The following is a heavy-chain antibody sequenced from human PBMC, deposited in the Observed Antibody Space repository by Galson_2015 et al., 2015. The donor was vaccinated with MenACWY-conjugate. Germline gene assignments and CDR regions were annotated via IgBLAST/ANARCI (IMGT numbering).Heavy chain of an antibody. CDR3: AHRRWGGPWVGHAMGGWFDP. CDR2: IYWDDDK. Sequence: PALVKPTQTLTLTCTFSGFSLSTSGVGVGWIRQPPGKALEWLALIYWDDDKRYSPSLKSRLTITKDTSKNQVVLTMTNMDPVDTATYYCAHRRWGGPWVGHAMGGWFDPWGQGTLVTVSS. V-gene: IGHV2-5*02. J-gene: IGHJ5*02. D-gene: IGHD1-26*01. CDR1: GFSLSTSGVG.